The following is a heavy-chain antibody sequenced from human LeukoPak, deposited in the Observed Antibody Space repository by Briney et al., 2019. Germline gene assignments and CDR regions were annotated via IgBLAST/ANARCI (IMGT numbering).Heavy chain of an antibody. CDR2: IYYSGST. D-gene: IGHD3-10*01. CDR3: ARINYYGSGSYQNWFDP. J-gene: IGHJ5*02. Sequence: SETLSLTCTVSGGSIGSSSYYWGWIRQPPGKGLEWIGSIYYSGSTYYNPSLKSRVTISVDTSKNQFSLKLSSVTAADTAVYYCARINYYGSGSYQNWFDPWGQGTLVTVSS. V-gene: IGHV4-39*07. CDR1: GGSIGSSSYY.